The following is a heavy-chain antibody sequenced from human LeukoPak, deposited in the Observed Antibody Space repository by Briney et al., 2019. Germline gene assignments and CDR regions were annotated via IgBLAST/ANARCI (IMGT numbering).Heavy chain of an antibody. D-gene: IGHD3-22*01. CDR2: IYTSGST. V-gene: IGHV4-61*02. J-gene: IGHJ4*02. Sequence: SETLSPTCTVSGGSISSGSYYWSWIRQPAGKGLEWIGRIYTSGSTNYNPSLKSRVTISVDTSKNQFSLKLSSVTAADTAVYYCARSHTYYYDSSGYPFDYWGQGTLVTVSS. CDR1: GGSISSGSYY. CDR3: ARSHTYYYDSSGYPFDY.